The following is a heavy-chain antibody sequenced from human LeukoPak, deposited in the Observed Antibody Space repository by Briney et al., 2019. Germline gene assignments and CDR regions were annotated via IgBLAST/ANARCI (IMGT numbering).Heavy chain of an antibody. CDR1: GXTFSSYA. V-gene: IGHV3-23*01. D-gene: IGHD3-9*01. CDR2: ISGSGGST. J-gene: IGHJ4*02. CDR3: AKVTTYYDILTGYSEYYFDY. Sequence: GGSLRLSCAASGXTFSSYAMSWVRQAPGKGLEWVSAISGSGGSTYYADSVKGRFTISRDNSKNTLYLQMNSLRAEDTALYYCAKVTTYYDILTGYSEYYFDYWGQGTLVTVSS.